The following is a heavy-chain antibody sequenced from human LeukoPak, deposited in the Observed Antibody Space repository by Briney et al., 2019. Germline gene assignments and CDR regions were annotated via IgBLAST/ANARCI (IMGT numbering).Heavy chain of an antibody. CDR3: ARVATTVTPPDY. J-gene: IGHJ4*02. Sequence: ASVKVSCKASGYTFTSYGISWVRQAPGQGLEWMGWISAYNGNTNYAQKLQGRVTMTTDTSTSTAYMELSSLRSEDTAVYYCARVATTVTPPDYWGQGTLVTVSS. CDR2: ISAYNGNT. D-gene: IGHD4-17*01. V-gene: IGHV1-18*01. CDR1: GYTFTSYG.